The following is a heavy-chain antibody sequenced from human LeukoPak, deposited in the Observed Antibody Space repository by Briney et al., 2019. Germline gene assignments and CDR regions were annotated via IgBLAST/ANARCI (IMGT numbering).Heavy chain of an antibody. V-gene: IGHV3-7*01. Sequence: PGGSQRLSCAASGFTFSTYSTSWVRQAPGKGLDWVASINQDGSAEYYVESARSRFTISRDNAKNSLYLQVNSLRVDDTAVYYCVRLFGGVTTFDYWGQGTLVTVSS. CDR1: GFTFSTYS. D-gene: IGHD4-17*01. CDR3: VRLFGGVTTFDY. J-gene: IGHJ4*02. CDR2: INQDGSAE.